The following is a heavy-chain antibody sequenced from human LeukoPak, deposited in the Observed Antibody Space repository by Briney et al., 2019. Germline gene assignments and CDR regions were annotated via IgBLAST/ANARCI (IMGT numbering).Heavy chain of an antibody. D-gene: IGHD2-2*01. CDR2: ISSSGSTI. V-gene: IGHV3-11*04. CDR3: AREAVVVPAATYYYYYYMDV. CDR1: GFTFSDYY. J-gene: IGHJ6*03. Sequence: GGSLRLSCAASGFTFSDYYMSWIRQAPGKGLEWVSYISSSGSTIYYADSVKGRFTISRDNAKNSLYLQMNSLRAEDTAVYYCAREAVVVPAATYYYYYYMDVWGKGTTVTVSS.